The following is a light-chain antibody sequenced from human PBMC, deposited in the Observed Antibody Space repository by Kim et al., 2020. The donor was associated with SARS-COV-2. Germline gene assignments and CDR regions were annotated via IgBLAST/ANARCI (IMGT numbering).Light chain of an antibody. CDR2: AAS. Sequence: DIQLTQSPSFLSASVGDRVTITCRASQGISSYLAWYQQKQGKAPKLLIYAASTLQSGVPSRFSGSGSGTEFTLTISSLQPEDFATYYCQQLNSYPRLTFGGGTKVDIK. V-gene: IGKV1-9*01. CDR1: QGISSY. J-gene: IGKJ4*01. CDR3: QQLNSYPRLT.